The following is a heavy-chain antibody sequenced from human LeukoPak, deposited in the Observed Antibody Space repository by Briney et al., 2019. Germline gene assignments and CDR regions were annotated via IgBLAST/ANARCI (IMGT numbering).Heavy chain of an antibody. CDR1: GGSFSGYY. D-gene: IGHD3-10*01. J-gene: IGHJ6*03. CDR3: ARLRYYYGSGTAYYYYYYMDV. V-gene: IGHV4-34*01. Sequence: SETLSLTCAVYGGSFSGYYWSWIRQPPGKGLEWIGEINHSGSTNYNPSLKSRVTISVDTSKNQFSLKLSSVTAADTAVYYCARLRYYYGSGTAYYYYYYMDVWGKGTTVTISS. CDR2: INHSGST.